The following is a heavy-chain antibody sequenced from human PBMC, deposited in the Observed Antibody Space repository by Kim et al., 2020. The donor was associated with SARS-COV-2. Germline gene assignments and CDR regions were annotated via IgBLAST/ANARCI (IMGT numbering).Heavy chain of an antibody. CDR3: ARDKHGSGAYGGY. V-gene: IGHV1-3*01. Sequence: YSRKFQGRVTITRDTSASTAYMELSSLRSEDTAVYYCARDKHGSGAYGGYWGQGTLVTVSS. J-gene: IGHJ4*02. D-gene: IGHD3-10*01.